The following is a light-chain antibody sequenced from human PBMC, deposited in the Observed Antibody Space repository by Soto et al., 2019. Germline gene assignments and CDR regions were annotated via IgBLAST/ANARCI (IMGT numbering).Light chain of an antibody. J-gene: IGKJ5*01. CDR3: QQYYSYSIT. CDR2: AAS. V-gene: IGKV1-8*01. CDR1: QGISSY. Sequence: AIRMTQSPSSLSASTGDRXTITCRASQGISSYLAWYQQKPEKAPKLLIYAASTLQSGVPSRFSGSGSGTDFTLTISCLQSEDFATYYCQQYYSYSITFGQGTRLEIK.